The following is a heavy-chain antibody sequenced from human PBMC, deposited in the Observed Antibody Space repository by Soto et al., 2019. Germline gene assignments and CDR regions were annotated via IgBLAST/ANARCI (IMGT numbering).Heavy chain of an antibody. CDR2: IHYSGST. J-gene: IGHJ4*02. CDR3: ATCSPCPGTSSHPLDY. V-gene: IGHV4-59*12. Sequence: SETLSLTCTVSGDSISSYYWSWIRQPPGKGLEWIGYIHYSGSTNYNPSLKGRFTISRDNSKNTLYLQMNSLTAEDTAVYYCATCSPCPGTSSHPLDYWGQGTLVTVSS. D-gene: IGHD3-10*02. CDR1: GDSISSYY.